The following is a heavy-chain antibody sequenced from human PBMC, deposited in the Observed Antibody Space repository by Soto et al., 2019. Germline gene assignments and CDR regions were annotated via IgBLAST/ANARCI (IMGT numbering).Heavy chain of an antibody. D-gene: IGHD6-19*01. CDR3: AGMPYTSGLRFDP. CDR2: IYQSGVT. Sequence: SETLSLTCNMSGDSYSISTYSWSWIRQPPGKALQWIGFIYQSGVTSYNPSPASRVSISLDRSNNQCSLKLKSVTAADTAVYFCAGMPYTSGLRFDPWGPGTLVTVSS. J-gene: IGHJ5*02. CDR1: GDSYSISTYS. V-gene: IGHV4-30-2*01.